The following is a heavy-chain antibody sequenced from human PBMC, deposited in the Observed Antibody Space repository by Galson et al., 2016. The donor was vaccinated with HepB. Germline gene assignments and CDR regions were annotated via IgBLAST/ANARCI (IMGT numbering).Heavy chain of an antibody. CDR2: IFPRDSDT. J-gene: IGHJ4*02. V-gene: IGHV5-51*01. CDR3: ARQKDGYYVDY. Sequence: QSGADVTRPGESLKISCEGSGYSFSSYWIAWVRQMPGKGLEWMGVIFPRDSDTRYSPSLQGQVTFSADKSSDTVYLHWSGLKASDTAIYYGARQKDGYYVDYWGQGTPVTVSS. CDR1: GYSFSSYW. D-gene: IGHD5-24*01.